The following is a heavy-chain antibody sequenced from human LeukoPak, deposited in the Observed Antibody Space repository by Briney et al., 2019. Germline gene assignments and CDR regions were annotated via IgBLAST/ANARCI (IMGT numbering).Heavy chain of an antibody. D-gene: IGHD3-10*01. CDR3: ARAVGTMVRGVRHINWFDP. CDR1: GGSISSYY. Sequence: PSETLSLTCTVSGGSISSYYWSWIRQPPGKGLEWIGYIYYSGSTNYNPSLKSRVTISVDTSKNQFSLKLSSVTAADTAVYYCARAVGTMVRGVRHINWFDPWGQGTLVTVSS. CDR2: IYYSGST. V-gene: IGHV4-59*01. J-gene: IGHJ5*02.